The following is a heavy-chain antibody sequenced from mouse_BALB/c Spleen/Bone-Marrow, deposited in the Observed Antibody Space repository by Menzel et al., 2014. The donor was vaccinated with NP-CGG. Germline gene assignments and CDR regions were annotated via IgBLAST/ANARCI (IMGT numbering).Heavy chain of an antibody. CDR3: ARGAMITTGYVDY. D-gene: IGHD2-4*01. J-gene: IGHJ2*01. CDR2: IYYSGTI. V-gene: IGHV3-5*02. Sequence: EVKLMESGPGLVKPSQTVSLTCTVTGISITTGNYRWSWIRQFPGNKLEWIGYIYYSGTITYNPSLTSRTTITRDTSKNQFFLEMNSLTAEDTATYYCARGAMITTGYVDYWGQGTTLTVSS. CDR1: GISITTGNYR.